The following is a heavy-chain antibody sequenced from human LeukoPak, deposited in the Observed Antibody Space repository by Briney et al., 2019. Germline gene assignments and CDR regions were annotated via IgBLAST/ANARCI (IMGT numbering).Heavy chain of an antibody. CDR3: ARGLGVANYYYYGMDV. D-gene: IGHD3-3*01. CDR2: INHSRST. Sequence: SETLSLTCAVYGGSFSTYYWSWIRQPPGKGLEWIGEINHSRSTNYNPSLKSRVTISVDTSKNQFSLKLSSVTAAGTAVYYCARGLGVANYYYYGMDVWGQGTTVTVSS. CDR1: GGSFSTYY. J-gene: IGHJ6*02. V-gene: IGHV4-34*01.